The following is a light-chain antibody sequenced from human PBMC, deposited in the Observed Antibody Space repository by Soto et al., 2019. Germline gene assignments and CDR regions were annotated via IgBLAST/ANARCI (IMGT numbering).Light chain of an antibody. CDR3: QSYDSSLSVV. Sequence: QDVVTQPPSVSGAPGQRVTISCTGSSSNIGAGYDVHWYQQLPGTAPKLLIYGNSNRPSGVPDRFSGSKSGTSASLAITGLQAEDEADYYCQSYDSSLSVVFGGGTKLPVL. CDR1: SSNIGAGYD. V-gene: IGLV1-40*01. J-gene: IGLJ2*01. CDR2: GNS.